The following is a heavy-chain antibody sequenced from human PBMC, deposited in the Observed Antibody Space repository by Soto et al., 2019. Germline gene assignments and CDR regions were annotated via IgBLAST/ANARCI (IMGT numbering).Heavy chain of an antibody. V-gene: IGHV4-30-4*01. D-gene: IGHD5-12*01. J-gene: IGHJ5*02. CDR1: GGSVSSDDFY. CDR2: THHDGSM. Sequence: SETLSLTCTVSGGSVSSDDFYWSWIRQPPGKGLESIGYTHHDGSMYYNPSLRSRVSISLDTSKNQFSLNLNSVTAADTAVYFCATLGSRDGYNDHGGGNNWCDPCGQGTRVTVSS. CDR3: ATLGSRDGYNDHGGGNNWCDP.